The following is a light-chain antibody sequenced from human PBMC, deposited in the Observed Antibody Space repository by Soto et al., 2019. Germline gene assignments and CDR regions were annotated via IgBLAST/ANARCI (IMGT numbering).Light chain of an antibody. Sequence: VRRQTPATRAVSGKRGVTGGRSVIQSVRSNLAWYQQKPGHSPRLLIYGASTRATGIPARFSGSGSGKEFTLTVSSLQSEDFAVYYSQQDNNWPPITFAGGTRLEIK. CDR2: GAS. CDR1: QSVRSN. V-gene: IGKV3-15*01. J-gene: IGKJ5*01. CDR3: QQDNNWPPIT.